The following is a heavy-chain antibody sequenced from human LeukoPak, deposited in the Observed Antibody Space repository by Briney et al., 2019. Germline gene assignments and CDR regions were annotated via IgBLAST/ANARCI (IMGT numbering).Heavy chain of an antibody. CDR1: GFTFSNYW. CDR3: AKDLFHGLGTRFVDS. CDR2: INQDGSEM. Sequence: GGSLRLSCAASGFTFSNYWMSWVRQAPGKGLEWLANINQDGSEMYYVDSVKGRFTISRDNSRNTLFLQMNSLRAEDTAVYYCAKDLFHGLGTRFVDSWGQGTLVSVSS. J-gene: IGHJ4*02. V-gene: IGHV3-7*01. D-gene: IGHD3-10*01.